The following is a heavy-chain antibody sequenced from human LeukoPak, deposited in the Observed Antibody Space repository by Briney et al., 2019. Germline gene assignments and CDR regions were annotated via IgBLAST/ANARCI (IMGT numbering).Heavy chain of an antibody. CDR1: GGSLSGYY. CDR3: ARGAQQWLVRKYYYYGMDV. Sequence: SETLSLTCAVYGGSLSGYYWSWIRQPPGKGLEWIGEINHSGSTNYNPSLKSRVTISVDTSKNQFSLKLSSVTAADTAVYYCARGAQQWLVRKYYYYGMDVWGQGTTVTVSS. J-gene: IGHJ6*02. D-gene: IGHD6-19*01. V-gene: IGHV4-34*01. CDR2: INHSGST.